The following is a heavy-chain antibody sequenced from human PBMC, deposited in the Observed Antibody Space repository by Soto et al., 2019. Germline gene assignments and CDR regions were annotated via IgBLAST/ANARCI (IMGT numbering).Heavy chain of an antibody. V-gene: IGHV1-8*01. CDR2: MNPNSGNT. D-gene: IGHD3-3*01. CDR3: ARADYDFWSGYPYNWFDP. CDR1: GYTFTSYD. J-gene: IGHJ5*02. Sequence: ASVKVSCKASGYTFTSYDINWVRQATGQGLEWMGWMNPNSGNTGYAQKFQGRATMTRNTSISTAYMELSSLRSEDTAVYYCARADYDFWSGYPYNWFDPWGQGTLVTVSS.